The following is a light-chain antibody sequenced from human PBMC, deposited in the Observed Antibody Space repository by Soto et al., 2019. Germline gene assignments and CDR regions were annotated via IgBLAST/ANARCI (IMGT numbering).Light chain of an antibody. J-gene: IGKJ1*01. Sequence: DIQMTQSPTTLSASVGDRVIITCRASQWMSAWWAWYQQKPGKAPTLLIYDASSLENGVPSRFSGSGSGTDFTLTISSLQPNDFATYYCQQYDTYPWTFGQGTKVEIK. CDR3: QQYDTYPWT. CDR2: DAS. CDR1: QWMSAW. V-gene: IGKV1-5*01.